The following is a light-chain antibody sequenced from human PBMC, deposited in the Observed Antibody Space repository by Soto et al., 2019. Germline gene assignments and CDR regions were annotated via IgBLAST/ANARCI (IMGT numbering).Light chain of an antibody. J-gene: IGLJ2*01. CDR2: EVS. CDR3: SSYAGSNLV. CDR1: SSDVGGYHY. Sequence: QSVLTQPPSASGSPGQSVTISCTGTSSDVGGYHYVSWYQQHPGKAPKVMIYEVSKRPSGVPDRFSGSKSGNTASLTVSGLQAEDEADYYCSSYAGSNLVFGGGTKLTVL. V-gene: IGLV2-8*01.